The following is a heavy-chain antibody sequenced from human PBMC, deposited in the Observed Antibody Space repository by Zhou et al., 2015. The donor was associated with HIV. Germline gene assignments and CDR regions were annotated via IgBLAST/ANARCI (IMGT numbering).Heavy chain of an antibody. D-gene: IGHD2-21*02. CDR2: INPTGGPT. CDR1: GYNFPTFY. CDR3: ARRNXGVTLDH. V-gene: IGHV1-46*01. J-gene: IGHJ4*02. Sequence: QVQLVQSGAEVKKPGASVTISCKASGYNFPTFYIHWVRQAPGQGLEWLGLINPTGGPTIFAEKFKGRISMTVDTSTSTIHMALSSLRSDDSAVYYCARRNXGVTLDHWGQGTRITVSS.